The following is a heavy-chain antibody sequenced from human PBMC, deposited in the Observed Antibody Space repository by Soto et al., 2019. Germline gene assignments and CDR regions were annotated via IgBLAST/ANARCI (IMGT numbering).Heavy chain of an antibody. CDR1: GFNFGNYA. J-gene: IGHJ3*01. CDR2: VPYTGAQT. Sequence: EVQLLESGGGSVQPGGSLRLSCTASGFNFGNYAMGWARQAPGKGLEWLSSLAVPYTGAQTYYADSVAGRLIVSRDDSKNTLYLELSSLRAEDTAVYYCARRLDDRADEGFDVWGEGTAVTVSA. V-gene: IGHV3-23*01. CDR3: ARRLDDRADEGFDV. D-gene: IGHD3-16*01.